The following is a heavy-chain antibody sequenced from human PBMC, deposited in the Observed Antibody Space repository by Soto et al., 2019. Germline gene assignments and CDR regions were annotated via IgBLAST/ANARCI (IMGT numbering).Heavy chain of an antibody. J-gene: IGHJ4*02. V-gene: IGHV3-33*01. D-gene: IGHD2-15*01. CDR1: GFTFSRQA. Sequence: QVLFVESGGGVVQPERSLRLSCAASGFTFSRQAMHWVRQAPGRGLEWVAVIWYHGIDKYYADSVKGRFTISRDNSKNTVYLQMNSLRGEDTAVYYCATGFLGLCTGGNCPLDYWGQGTLVTVSS. CDR2: IWYHGIDK. CDR3: ATGFLGLCTGGNCPLDY.